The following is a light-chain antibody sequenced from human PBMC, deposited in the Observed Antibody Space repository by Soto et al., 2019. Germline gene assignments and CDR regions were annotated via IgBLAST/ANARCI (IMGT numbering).Light chain of an antibody. J-gene: IGKJ2*01. Sequence: EIVLTQSPGTLSLSPGERVTLSCRASQIISITSLAWYQQKPGQAPRLLIYGASSRATGIPDRFSGSGSGTDFTLTISRLEPEDFAVYYCQHYGTSLYTFGQGTKLEIK. CDR2: GAS. CDR3: QHYGTSLYT. V-gene: IGKV3-20*01. CDR1: QIISITS.